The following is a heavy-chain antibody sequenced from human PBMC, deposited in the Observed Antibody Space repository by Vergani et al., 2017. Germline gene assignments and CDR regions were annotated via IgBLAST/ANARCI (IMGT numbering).Heavy chain of an antibody. J-gene: IGHJ4*02. CDR3: ASARLLPAAHYYFDY. V-gene: IGHV3-21*01. Sequence: EVQLVESGGGLVKPGGSLRLSCAASGFTFSSYSMNWVRQAPGKGLEWVSSISSSSTYIYYADSVKGRFTISIDNAKNSLYLQMNSLRAEDTAVYYCASARLLPAAHYYFDYWGQGTLVTVSS. D-gene: IGHD2-2*01. CDR2: ISSSSTYI. CDR1: GFTFSSYS.